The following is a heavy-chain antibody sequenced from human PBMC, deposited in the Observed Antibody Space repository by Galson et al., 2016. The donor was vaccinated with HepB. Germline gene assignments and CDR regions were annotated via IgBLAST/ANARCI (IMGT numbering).Heavy chain of an antibody. D-gene: IGHD1-14*01. CDR3: ARSDRYFFDY. Sequence: PALVKPTQTLTLTCSFSGFSLTTFGVGVGWLRQPPGKPLEWLALIYWDDDTRYSPSLKSRLTLTKDTSKNQVVLSVTNMDALDTATSYCARSDRYFFDYWGQGTLVTVSS. J-gene: IGHJ4*02. CDR2: IYWDDDT. CDR1: GFSLTTFGVG. V-gene: IGHV2-5*02.